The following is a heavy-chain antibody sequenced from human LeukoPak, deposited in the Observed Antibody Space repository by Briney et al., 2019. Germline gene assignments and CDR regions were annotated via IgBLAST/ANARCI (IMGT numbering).Heavy chain of an antibody. D-gene: IGHD4-11*01. J-gene: IGHJ6*02. CDR1: GYTFTSYG. CDR3: ARDSPTVTAITYYGMDV. Sequence: AASVKVSCKASGYTFTSYGIRWVRPAPGQGLEWMGWISAYNGNTNYAQKLQGRVTMTTDTSTSTAYMELRSLRSDDTAVYYCARDSPTVTAITYYGMDVWGQGTTVTVSS. V-gene: IGHV1-18*01. CDR2: ISAYNGNT.